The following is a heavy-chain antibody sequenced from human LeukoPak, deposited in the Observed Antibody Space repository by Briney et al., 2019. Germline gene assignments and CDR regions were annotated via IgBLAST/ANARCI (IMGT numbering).Heavy chain of an antibody. V-gene: IGHV4-59*01. CDR1: GGSISSYY. D-gene: IGHD4-23*01. CDR3: ARHQRGNSDAFDI. J-gene: IGHJ3*02. CDR2: IYYGGST. Sequence: SETLSLTCTVSGGSISSYYWSWIRQPPGKGLEWIGYIYYGGSTNYNPSLKSRVTISVDTSKNQFSLKLSSVTAADTAVYYCARHQRGNSDAFDIWGLGTVVTVSS.